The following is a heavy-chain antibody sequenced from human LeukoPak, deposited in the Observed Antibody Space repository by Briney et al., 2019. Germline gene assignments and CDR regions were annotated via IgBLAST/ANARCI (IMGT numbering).Heavy chain of an antibody. V-gene: IGHV4-4*07. D-gene: IGHD3-10*01. CDR1: GGSISIYY. J-gene: IGHJ5*02. Sequence: SETLSLTCTVSGGSISIYYWSWSRQPARKGRECIGRIYTSGSTTYNPSLKSRVTMSVDTSKNQFSLKLRSVTAADTAVYYCARDSGTTGEVKFDLWGQGNLVTVSS. CDR2: IYTSGST. CDR3: ARDSGTTGEVKFDL.